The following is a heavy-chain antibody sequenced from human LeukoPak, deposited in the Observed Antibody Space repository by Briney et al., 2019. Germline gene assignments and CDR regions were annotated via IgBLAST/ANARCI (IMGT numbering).Heavy chain of an antibody. Sequence: GGSLRLSCAASGFTFSSYAMHWVRQAPGKGLEWVAVISYDGSNKYYADSVKGRFTISRDNPKNTLYLQMNSLRAEDTAVYYCARVGWGGGSYYSDYWGQGTLVTVSS. D-gene: IGHD2-15*01. V-gene: IGHV3-30-3*01. CDR2: ISYDGSNK. CDR3: ARVGWGGGSYYSDY. J-gene: IGHJ4*02. CDR1: GFTFSSYA.